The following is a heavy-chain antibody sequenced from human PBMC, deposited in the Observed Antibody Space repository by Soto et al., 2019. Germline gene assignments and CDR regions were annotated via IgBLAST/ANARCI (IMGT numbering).Heavy chain of an antibody. CDR1: GYTFTIYW. Sequence: PGESLKISCQVSGYTFTIYWIGWVRQMPGKGLEWMGNIYPSDSDTRYSPSFQGQVTISADQSINNAYLQWDSLKASDTAIYYCARPANTVADHFDLWGQGTPVTVSS. CDR3: ARPANTVADHFDL. CDR2: IYPSDSDT. V-gene: IGHV5-51*01. D-gene: IGHD4-17*01. J-gene: IGHJ4*02.